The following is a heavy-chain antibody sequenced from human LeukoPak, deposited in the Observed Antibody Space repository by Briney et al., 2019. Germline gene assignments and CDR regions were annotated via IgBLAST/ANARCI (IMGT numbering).Heavy chain of an antibody. CDR1: GGSFSGYY. V-gene: IGHV4-34*01. CDR3: ARVSRLWFGGYRNWFDP. CDR2: INHSGST. Sequence: SETLSLTCAVCGGSFSGYYWSWIRQPPGKGLEWIGEINHSGSTNYNPSLKSRVTISVDTSKNQFSLKLSSVTAADTAVYYCARVSRLWFGGYRNWFDPWGQGTLVTVSS. D-gene: IGHD3-10*01. J-gene: IGHJ5*02.